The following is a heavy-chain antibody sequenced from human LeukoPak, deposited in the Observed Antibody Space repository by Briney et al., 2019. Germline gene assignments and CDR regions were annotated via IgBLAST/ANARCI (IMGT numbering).Heavy chain of an antibody. CDR3: AKEMYYYGSEVFDY. CDR1: GFTFSRNG. J-gene: IGHJ4*02. V-gene: IGHV3-23*01. D-gene: IGHD3-10*01. Sequence: GGSLRLSCAASGFTFSRNGMTWVRQAPGKGLEWVSAISGSGGNTYYADSVKGRFTISRDNSKNTLYLQMNSLRAEDTAVYYCAKEMYYYGSEVFDYWGQGTLVTVSS. CDR2: ISGSGGNT.